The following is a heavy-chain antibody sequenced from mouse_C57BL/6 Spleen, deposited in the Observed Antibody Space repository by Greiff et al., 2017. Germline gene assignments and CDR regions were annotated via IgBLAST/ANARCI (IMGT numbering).Heavy chain of an antibody. J-gene: IGHJ4*01. D-gene: IGHD2-4*01. Sequence: VQLQQSGAELVRPGASVKLSCTASGFNIKDDSLPWVKQRPEQGLEWIGWIDPENGDTAYASKFQGKATITADTSSNTASLQLSSLTSEDTAVYYCTTGLRRGDYYDMDYWGQGTSVTVSS. CDR1: GFNIKDDS. CDR2: IDPENGDT. CDR3: TTGLRRGDYYDMDY. V-gene: IGHV14-4*01.